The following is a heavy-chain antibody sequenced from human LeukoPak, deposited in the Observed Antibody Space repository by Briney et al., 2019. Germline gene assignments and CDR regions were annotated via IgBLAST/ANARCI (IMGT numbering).Heavy chain of an antibody. D-gene: IGHD3-10*01. CDR1: GFTFGDYA. CDR3: SGSFGQLTFFDY. Sequence: GGSLRLFCTSSGFTFGDYAMSWVRQAPGKGLEWVGFIRSKAYGGTTEYAASVKGRFTISRDDSKTIAYLQMNSLKTEDTAVYYCSGSFGQLTFFDYWGQGTLVTVSS. CDR2: IRSKAYGGTT. J-gene: IGHJ4*02. V-gene: IGHV3-49*04.